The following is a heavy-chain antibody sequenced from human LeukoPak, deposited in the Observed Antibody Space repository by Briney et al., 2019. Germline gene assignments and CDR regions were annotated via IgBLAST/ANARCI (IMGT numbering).Heavy chain of an antibody. V-gene: IGHV3-7*01. Sequence: GGSLRLSCAASGFTFSSHGMNWVRQAPGKGLEWVANIKRNGSEKYYVDSVKGRFTISRDNAKNSLYLQMNSLRAEDTAVYYCAREFPYYYDISGYKLDYWGQGTLVTVSS. CDR1: GFTFSSHG. J-gene: IGHJ4*02. D-gene: IGHD3-22*01. CDR3: AREFPYYYDISGYKLDY. CDR2: IKRNGSEK.